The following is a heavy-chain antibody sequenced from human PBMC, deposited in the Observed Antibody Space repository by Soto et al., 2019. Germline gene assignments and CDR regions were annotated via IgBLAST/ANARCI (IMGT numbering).Heavy chain of an antibody. CDR2: IIPIPGTA. Sequence: QVQLVQSGAEVKKPGSSVKVSCKASGGTFGSYAISWVRQAPGQGLEWMEGIIPIPGTANYAQKFQGRVTIAADESTSTAYMELSSLRSEDTAVYYCARSQGSSTSLEIYYYYYYGMDVWGQGTTVTVSS. D-gene: IGHD2-2*01. V-gene: IGHV1-69*01. CDR1: GGTFGSYA. J-gene: IGHJ6*02. CDR3: ARSQGSSTSLEIYYYYYYGMDV.